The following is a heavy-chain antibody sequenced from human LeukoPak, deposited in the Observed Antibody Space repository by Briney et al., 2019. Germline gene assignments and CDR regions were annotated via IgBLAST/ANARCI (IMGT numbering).Heavy chain of an antibody. Sequence: GGSLRLSCAATGFTFSSYGMSWVRQAPGKGLEWVSAISGSGGSTYYADSVKGRFTISRDNSKNTLYLQMNSLRAEDTAVYYCAKVGYSNSYGDFDYWGQGTLVTVSS. J-gene: IGHJ4*02. CDR1: GFTFSSYG. D-gene: IGHD4-11*01. CDR2: ISGSGGST. CDR3: AKVGYSNSYGDFDY. V-gene: IGHV3-23*01.